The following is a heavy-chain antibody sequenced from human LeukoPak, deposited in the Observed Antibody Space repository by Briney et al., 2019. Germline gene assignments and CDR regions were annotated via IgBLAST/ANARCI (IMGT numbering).Heavy chain of an antibody. Sequence: GGSLRLSCAASGFTFSDYAMSWVRQAPGKGLEWVSSISNSGATTYYADSVQGRFTISRDNSKSTLCLQMNSLRAEDTAVYYCAKQLGYCSDGSCYFPYWGQGTLVTVSS. CDR1: GFTFSDYA. J-gene: IGHJ4*02. CDR2: ISNSGATT. CDR3: AKQLGYCSDGSCYFPY. D-gene: IGHD2-15*01. V-gene: IGHV3-23*01.